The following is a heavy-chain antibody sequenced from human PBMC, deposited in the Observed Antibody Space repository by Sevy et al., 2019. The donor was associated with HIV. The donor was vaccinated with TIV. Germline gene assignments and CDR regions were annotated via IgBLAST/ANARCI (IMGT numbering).Heavy chain of an antibody. CDR1: GGSISSGGYY. D-gene: IGHD5-18*01. CDR3: ARAGGYSYGSSYYGMDV. CDR2: IYYSGRT. V-gene: IGHV4-31*03. J-gene: IGHJ6*02. Sequence: SETLSLTCTVSGGSISSGGYYWSWIRQHPGKGLEWIGYIYYSGRTYYNPSLKSRVTISVDTSKNQFSLKLSSVTAADTAVYYWARAGGYSYGSSYYGMDVWGQGTTVTVSS.